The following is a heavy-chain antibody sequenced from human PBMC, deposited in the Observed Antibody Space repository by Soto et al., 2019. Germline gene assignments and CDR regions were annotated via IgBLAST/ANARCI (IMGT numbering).Heavy chain of an antibody. CDR1: GYTFTSYC. J-gene: IGHJ3*02. Sequence: GASVKVSCKASGYTFTSYCISWVRQAPGQGLEWMGWISAYNGNTNYAQKLQGRVTMTTDTSTSTAYMELRSLRSDDTAVYYCARALGDCSGGSCYDLGFDIRGQGTMDTVSS. V-gene: IGHV1-18*01. D-gene: IGHD2-15*01. CDR3: ARALGDCSGGSCYDLGFDI. CDR2: ISAYNGNT.